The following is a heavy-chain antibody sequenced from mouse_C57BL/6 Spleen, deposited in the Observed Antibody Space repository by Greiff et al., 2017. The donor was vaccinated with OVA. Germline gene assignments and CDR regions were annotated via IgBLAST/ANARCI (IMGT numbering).Heavy chain of an antibody. CDR2: IYPRDGSN. V-gene: IGHV1-85*01. D-gene: IGHD1-1*01. J-gene: IGHJ1*03. Sequence: VQLQQSGPELVKPGASVKLSCKASGYTFTSYDINWVKQRPGQGLEWIGWIYPRDGSNKYNEKFKGKATLTVDKSSSTAYMQLSSLTSEDSAVYYCARRGYYGSSFWYFDVWGTGTTVTVSS. CDR3: ARRGYYGSSFWYFDV. CDR1: GYTFTSYD.